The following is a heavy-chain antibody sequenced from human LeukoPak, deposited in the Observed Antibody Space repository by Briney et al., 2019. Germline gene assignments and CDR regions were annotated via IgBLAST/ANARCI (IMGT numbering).Heavy chain of an antibody. Sequence: PSETLSLTCTVSGAFISSGGFYWSWLRQPPGKGLEWIGYIYHSGKAYYNPSLESRVTISVDTSKNQFSLKLSSVTAADTAVYYCVREREGYFDLWGRGTLDTVSS. V-gene: IGHV4-30-2*01. CDR1: GAFISSGGFY. CDR2: IYHSGKA. CDR3: VREREGYFDL. J-gene: IGHJ2*01.